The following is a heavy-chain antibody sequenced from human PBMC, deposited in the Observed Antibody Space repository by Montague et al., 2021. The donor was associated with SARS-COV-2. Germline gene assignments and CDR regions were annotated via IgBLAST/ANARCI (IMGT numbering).Heavy chain of an antibody. D-gene: IGHD3-10*01. Sequence: SLRLSCAASGFTFIISGMHWVRQAPGKGLDCVAVICYDGSNKYYADSVKGRFTISRDNSKNTLYLQMNSLRAEDTAVYYCSRQLGYYYGMDVWGQGTTVTGSS. CDR2: ICYDGSNK. CDR3: SRQLGYYYGMDV. CDR1: GFTFIISG. V-gene: IGHV3-33*01. J-gene: IGHJ6*02.